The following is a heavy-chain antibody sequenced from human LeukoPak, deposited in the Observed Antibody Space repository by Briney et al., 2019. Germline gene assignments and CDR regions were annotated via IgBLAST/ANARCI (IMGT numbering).Heavy chain of an antibody. Sequence: SETLSLTCTVSGGSTSSYYWSWIRQPPGKGLEWIGYIYYSGSTNYNPSLKSRVTISVDTSKNQFSLKLSSVTAADTAMYYCAREVGYWFDPWGQGTLVTVSS. D-gene: IGHD1-26*01. V-gene: IGHV4-59*01. CDR2: IYYSGST. J-gene: IGHJ5*02. CDR3: AREVGYWFDP. CDR1: GGSTSSYY.